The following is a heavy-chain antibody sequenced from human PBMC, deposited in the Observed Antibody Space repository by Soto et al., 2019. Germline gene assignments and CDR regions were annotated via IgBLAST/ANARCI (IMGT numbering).Heavy chain of an antibody. J-gene: IGHJ6*02. CDR3: ARDTDIVVVVAAKYYYGMDV. V-gene: IGHV1-69*06. CDR1: GGTFSSYA. Sequence: QVQLVQSGAEVKKPGSSVKVSCKASGGTFSSYAISWVRQSPVQGLEWMGGIIPIFGTANYAQKFQGRVTITADKSTSTEYLELSSLRSWDTAVYYCARDTDIVVVVAAKYYYGMDVWGQGTTVTVSS. CDR2: IIPIFGTA. D-gene: IGHD2-15*01.